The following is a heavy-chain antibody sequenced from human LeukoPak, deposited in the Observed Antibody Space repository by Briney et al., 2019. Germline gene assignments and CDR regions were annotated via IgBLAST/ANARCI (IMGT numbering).Heavy chain of an antibody. Sequence: PGGSLRLSCSPSVFTSTSYIMHWARPAPGERLEYVSANTSNGDTTYYADSVKGRVTISRDNSKNTLYLQMSSLRAEDAAVYYCVKDDSYYYDSSGRDSWGQGTLGTVSS. V-gene: IGHV3-64D*09. CDR1: VFTSTSYI. CDR3: VKDDSYYYDSSGRDS. CDR2: NTSNGDTT. J-gene: IGHJ4*02. D-gene: IGHD3-22*01.